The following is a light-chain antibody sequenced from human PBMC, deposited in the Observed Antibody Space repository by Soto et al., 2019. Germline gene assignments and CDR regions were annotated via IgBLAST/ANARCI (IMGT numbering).Light chain of an antibody. Sequence: RATLSCRASQSVSSNLAWYQQKPGQAPRLLIYDASSRATGIPDRFSGSGSGTYCTRTNSRLEPEDCTVDYCQQYGSSPKAFGQGTKVDIK. CDR3: QQYGSSPKA. CDR1: QSVSSN. CDR2: DAS. V-gene: IGKV3-20*01. J-gene: IGKJ1*01.